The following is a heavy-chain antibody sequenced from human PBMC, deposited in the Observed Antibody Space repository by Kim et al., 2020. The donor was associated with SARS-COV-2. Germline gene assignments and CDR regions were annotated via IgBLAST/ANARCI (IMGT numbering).Heavy chain of an antibody. J-gene: IGHJ4*02. Sequence: ASVKVSCKTSGYTFTSYYMHWVRQAPGQGLEWMGIINPSGGSTSYAQKFQGRVTMTRDTSTSTVYMELSSLRSEDTAVYYCARDQGPRYFDWLLDIDYWGQGTLVTVSS. V-gene: IGHV1-46*01. CDR3: ARDQGPRYFDWLLDIDY. CDR1: GYTFTSYY. CDR2: INPSGGST. D-gene: IGHD3-9*01.